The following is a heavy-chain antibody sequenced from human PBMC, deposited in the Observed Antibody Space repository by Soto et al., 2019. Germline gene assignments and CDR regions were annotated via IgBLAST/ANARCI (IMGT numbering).Heavy chain of an antibody. CDR2: ISGSGGST. CDR3: AKDQHEPYNWNYSDY. CDR1: GFTFSSYA. V-gene: IGHV3-23*01. J-gene: IGHJ4*02. D-gene: IGHD1-20*01. Sequence: QTGGSLRLSCAASGFTFSSYAMSWVRQAPGKGLEWVSAISGSGGSTYYADSVKGRFTISRGNSKNTLYLQMNSLRAEDTAVYYCAKDQHEPYNWNYSDYWGQGTLVTVSS.